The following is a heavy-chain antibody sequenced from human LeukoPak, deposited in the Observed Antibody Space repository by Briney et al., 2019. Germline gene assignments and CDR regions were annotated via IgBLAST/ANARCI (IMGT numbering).Heavy chain of an antibody. V-gene: IGHV3-23*01. CDR1: GFTFSSYG. CDR2: ISGSGSST. CDR3: AKLSSGGAL. J-gene: IGHJ4*02. D-gene: IGHD6-19*01. Sequence: GRSLRLSCAASGFTFSSYGMSWVRQAPGKGLEWVSGISGSGSSTYYADSVKGRFTISRDNSKNTLYLQMNSLRAEDTAVYYCAKLSSGGALWGQGTLVTVSS.